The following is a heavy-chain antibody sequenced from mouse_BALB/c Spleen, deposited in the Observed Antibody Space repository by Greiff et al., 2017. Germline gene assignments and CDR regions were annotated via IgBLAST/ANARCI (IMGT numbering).Heavy chain of an antibody. V-gene: IGHV1-80*01. CDR2: IYPGDGDT. Sequence: QVQLKESGAELVRPGSSVKISCKASGYAFSSYWMNWVKQRPGQGLEWIGQIYPGDGDTNYNGKFKGKATLTADKSSSTAYMQLSSLTSEDSAVYFCARSSTMTTKGAMDDWGQGTSVTVSS. D-gene: IGHD2-4*01. J-gene: IGHJ4*01. CDR3: ARSSTMTTKGAMDD. CDR1: GYAFSSYW.